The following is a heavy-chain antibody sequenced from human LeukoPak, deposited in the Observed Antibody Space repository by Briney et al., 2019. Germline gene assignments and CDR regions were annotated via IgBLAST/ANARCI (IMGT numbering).Heavy chain of an antibody. CDR1: GFTFSSYG. Sequence: GGSLRLSCAASGFTFSSYGMHWVRQAPGKGLEWVAGIWFGEGSQYYADSVKGRFIISRDNAKNTLYLQMNSLRAEDTAVYYCARADVDTAMAGLDYWGQGTLVTVSS. CDR2: IWFGEGSQ. J-gene: IGHJ4*02. D-gene: IGHD5-18*01. CDR3: ARADVDTAMAGLDY. V-gene: IGHV3-33*01.